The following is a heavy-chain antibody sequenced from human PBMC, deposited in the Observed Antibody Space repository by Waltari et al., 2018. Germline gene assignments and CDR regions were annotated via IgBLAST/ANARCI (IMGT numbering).Heavy chain of an antibody. Sequence: QVQLQESGPGLVKPSETLSLTCTVSGGSISSYYWSWIRQPAGKGLEWIGRIYTSGSTNYNPSLKRRVPTSVDTAKNQFSLNLSAVTAADTAVYYCARAGYCSSTSCYRGVDYGGQGTLVTVSS. J-gene: IGHJ4*02. V-gene: IGHV4-4*07. CDR3: ARAGYCSSTSCYRGVDY. CDR2: IYTSGST. CDR1: GGSISSYY. D-gene: IGHD2-2*01.